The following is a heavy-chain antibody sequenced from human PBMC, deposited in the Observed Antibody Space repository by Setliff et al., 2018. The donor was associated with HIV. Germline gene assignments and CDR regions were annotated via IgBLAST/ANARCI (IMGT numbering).Heavy chain of an antibody. CDR1: GGSFSGYY. J-gene: IGHJ3*02. CDR2: INHSGST. V-gene: IGHV4-34*01. Sequence: SETLSLTCAVYGGSFSGYYWSWIRQPPGKGLEWIGEINHSGSTNYNPSLKSRVTISVDTSKNQFSLKLSSVTAADTAVYYCARGGQRRIQLWLRGGAFDIWGKGTMVTVSS. CDR3: ARGGQRRIQLWLRGGAFDI. D-gene: IGHD5-18*01.